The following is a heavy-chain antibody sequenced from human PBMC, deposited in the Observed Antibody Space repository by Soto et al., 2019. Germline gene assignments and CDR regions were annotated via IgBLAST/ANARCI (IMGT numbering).Heavy chain of an antibody. D-gene: IGHD3-10*01. Sequence: GASVKVSCKAPGYTFTGYYMHWVRQAPGQGLEWMGWINPNSGGTNYAQKFQGRVTVTRDTSISTAYMELSRLRSDDTAVYYCARAGEYTPRMDVWGQGTTVTVSS. CDR3: ARAGEYTPRMDV. J-gene: IGHJ6*02. CDR2: INPNSGGT. V-gene: IGHV1-2*02. CDR1: GYTFTGYY.